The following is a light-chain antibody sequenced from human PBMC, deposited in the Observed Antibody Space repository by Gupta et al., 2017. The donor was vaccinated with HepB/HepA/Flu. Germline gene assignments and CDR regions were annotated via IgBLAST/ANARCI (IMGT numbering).Light chain of an antibody. Sequence: DIQMTQSPSSLSASVGDRVTITCRASQSISSYLNWYQQKPGKAPKLLIYAASRLQSGVPSRFSGSGSGTDFTLTSSRLQPEDFATYYWQQSYSTTGFGHGTKVDIK. CDR3: QQSYSTTG. V-gene: IGKV1-39*01. J-gene: IGKJ3*01. CDR2: AAS. CDR1: QSISSY.